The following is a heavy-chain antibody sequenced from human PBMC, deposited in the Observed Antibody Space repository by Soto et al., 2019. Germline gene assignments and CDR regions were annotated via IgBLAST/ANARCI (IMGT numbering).Heavy chain of an antibody. Sequence: ASVKVSCKASGYTFTSYAMHWVRQAPGQRLEWMGWINAGNGNTKYSQKFQGRVTITRDTSASTAYMELSSLRSEDTAVYYCARDFEWSNDAFDIWGQGTMVTVSS. CDR1: GYTFTSYA. CDR2: INAGNGNT. J-gene: IGHJ3*02. CDR3: ARDFEWSNDAFDI. D-gene: IGHD3-3*01. V-gene: IGHV1-3*01.